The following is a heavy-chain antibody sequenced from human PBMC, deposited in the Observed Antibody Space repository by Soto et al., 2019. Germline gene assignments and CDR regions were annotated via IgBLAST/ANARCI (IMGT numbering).Heavy chain of an antibody. V-gene: IGHV1-3*01. CDR3: ARKPRITISQYYYYGMDV. J-gene: IGHJ6*02. CDR1: GYTFTSYA. D-gene: IGHD3-3*01. CDR2: INAGNGNT. Sequence: ASVKVSCKASGYTFTSYAMHWVRQAPGQRLEWMGWINAGNGNTKYSQKFQGRVTITRDTSASTAYMELSSLRSEDTAVYYCARKPRITISQYYYYGMDVWGQGTTVTVSS.